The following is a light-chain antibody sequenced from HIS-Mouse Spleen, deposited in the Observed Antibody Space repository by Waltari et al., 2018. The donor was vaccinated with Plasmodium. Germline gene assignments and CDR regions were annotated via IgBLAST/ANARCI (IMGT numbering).Light chain of an antibody. V-gene: IGKV3-15*01. CDR1: QSVSSN. J-gene: IGKJ1*01. CDR2: GAS. Sequence: EIVMTQSPATLSVSPGERATLSCRASQSVSSNVAWYQQKPGQAPRLLIYGASTTATGIPARFIGSGSGTDFTLTISSMQSEDFAVYYCQQYNNWPRTFGQGTKVEIK. CDR3: QQYNNWPRT.